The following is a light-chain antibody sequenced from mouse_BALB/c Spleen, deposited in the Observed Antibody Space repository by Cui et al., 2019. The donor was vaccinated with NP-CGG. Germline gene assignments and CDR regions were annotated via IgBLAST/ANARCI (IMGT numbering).Light chain of an antibody. CDR2: GTN. V-gene: IGLV1*01. J-gene: IGLJ1*01. CDR1: TGAVTTSNY. Sequence: QAVVTQESELTTSPGETVTLTCRSSTGAVTTSNYANWVQEKPAHLFTGLIGGTNNRAPGVPARFSGSLIGDKAALTITGAQTEDEAIYFCALWYSNHWVFGGGTKLTVL. CDR3: ALWYSNHWV.